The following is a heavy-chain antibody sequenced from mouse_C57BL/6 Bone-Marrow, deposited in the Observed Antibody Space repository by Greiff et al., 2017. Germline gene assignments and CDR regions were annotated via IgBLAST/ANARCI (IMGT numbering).Heavy chain of an antibody. CDR2: INPNNGGT. D-gene: IGHD1-1*01. CDR1: GYTFTDYY. CDR3: ARLGYYGRGYFDV. J-gene: IGHJ1*03. V-gene: IGHV1-26*01. Sequence: VQLQQSGPELVKPGASVKISCKASGYTFTDYYMNWVKQSHGKSLEWIGDINPNNGGTSYNQKFKGKATLTVDKSSSTAYMELRSLTSEDSAVYYCARLGYYGRGYFDVWGTGTTVTVSS.